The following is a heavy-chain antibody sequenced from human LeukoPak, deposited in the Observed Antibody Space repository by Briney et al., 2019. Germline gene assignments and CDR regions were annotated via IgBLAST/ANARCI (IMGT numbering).Heavy chain of an antibody. Sequence: SVKVSCKASGGTFSSYAISWVRQAPGQGIEWMGGIIPIFGTANYAQKFQGRVTITTDESTSTAYMELSSLRSEDTAVYYCARDFSGRGNWFDPWGQGTLVTVSS. CDR2: IIPIFGTA. CDR3: ARDFSGRGNWFDP. J-gene: IGHJ5*02. V-gene: IGHV1-69*05. CDR1: GGTFSSYA. D-gene: IGHD1-26*01.